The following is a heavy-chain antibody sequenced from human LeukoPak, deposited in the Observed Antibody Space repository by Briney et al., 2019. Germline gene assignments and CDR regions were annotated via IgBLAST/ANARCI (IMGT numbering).Heavy chain of an antibody. CDR3: SRGTDAYKCGNS. V-gene: IGHV4-34*01. J-gene: IGHJ4*02. Sequence: SETLSLTCAVYGGSFSGYYWTWIRQPPGKGLEWIGEIHYSGSINYNPSLKSRVTISADTSNNRFSLKVNSVTAADTAVYYCSRGTDAYKCGNSWGQGTLVTVSS. CDR1: GGSFSGYY. CDR2: IHYSGSI. D-gene: IGHD5-24*01.